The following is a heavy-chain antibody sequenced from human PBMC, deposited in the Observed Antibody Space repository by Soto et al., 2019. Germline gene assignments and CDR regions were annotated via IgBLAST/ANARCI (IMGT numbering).Heavy chain of an antibody. CDR1: GGTFSSYA. D-gene: IGHD3-22*01. J-gene: IGHJ4*02. CDR2: IIPIFGTA. Sequence: SVKVSCKASGGTFSSYAISWVRQAPGQGLEWMGGIIPIFGTANYAQKFQGRVTITADESTSTAYMELSSLRSEDTAVYYCARVISVNYYDSSGYYYWGQGTLVTVSS. V-gene: IGHV1-69*13. CDR3: ARVISVNYYDSSGYYY.